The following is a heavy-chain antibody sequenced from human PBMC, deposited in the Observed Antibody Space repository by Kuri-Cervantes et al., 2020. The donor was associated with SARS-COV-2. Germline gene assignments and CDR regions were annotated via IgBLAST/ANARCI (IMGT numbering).Heavy chain of an antibody. CDR2: INTNTGNP. CDR1: GYTFTSYY. J-gene: IGHJ3*02. V-gene: IGHV7-4-1*02. D-gene: IGHD3-3*01. CDR3: ARDRGLSTIFGVVIIGGGAFDI. Sequence: ASVKVSCKASGYTFTSYYMHWVRQAPGQGLEWMGWINTNTGNPTYAQGFTGRFVFSLDTSVSTAYLQISSLKAEDTAVYYCARDRGLSTIFGVVIIGGGAFDIWGQGTMVTVSS.